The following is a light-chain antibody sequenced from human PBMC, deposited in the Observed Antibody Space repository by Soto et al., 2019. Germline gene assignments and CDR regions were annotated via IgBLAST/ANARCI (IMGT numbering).Light chain of an antibody. Sequence: DIQMTQSPSTLSASVRDRVTFTCRASESISDWLVWYHQKPGKAPKLLIYKASRLESGVPSRFSGSASGTEFTLTITSLQPDDFGTYYCQQYSTSSISFGPGTRLEIK. CDR2: KAS. V-gene: IGKV1-5*03. CDR3: QQYSTSSIS. J-gene: IGKJ5*01. CDR1: ESISDW.